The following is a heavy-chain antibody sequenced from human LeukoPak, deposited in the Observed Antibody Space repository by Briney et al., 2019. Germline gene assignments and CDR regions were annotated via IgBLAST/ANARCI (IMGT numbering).Heavy chain of an antibody. CDR2: IYYSGST. CDR3: ARDVQYCSGGSCYPLFDY. D-gene: IGHD2-15*01. V-gene: IGHV4-59*01. Sequence: SETLSLTCAVYGGSFRGYYWSWIRQPPGKGLEWIGYIYYSGSTNYNPSLKSRVTISVDTSKNQFSLKLSSVTAADTAVYYCARDVQYCSGGSCYPLFDYWGQGTLVTVSS. CDR1: GGSFRGYY. J-gene: IGHJ4*02.